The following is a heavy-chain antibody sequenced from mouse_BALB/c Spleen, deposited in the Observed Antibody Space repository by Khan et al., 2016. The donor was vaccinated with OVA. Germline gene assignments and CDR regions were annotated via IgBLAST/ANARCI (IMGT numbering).Heavy chain of an antibody. CDR2: ISYSGST. D-gene: IGHD2-12*01. CDR3: ARDSSRYNCAMDY. Sequence: EVQLVESGPGLVKPSQSLSLTCTVTGYSITSDYARNWIRQSPGNKLEWRGYISYSGSTNYNPAFKSRISITRETSKNQFFLQLNSVTTEDTATYCCARDSSRYNCAMDYWGQGTSVTVSS. J-gene: IGHJ4*01. CDR1: GYSITSDYA. V-gene: IGHV3-2*02.